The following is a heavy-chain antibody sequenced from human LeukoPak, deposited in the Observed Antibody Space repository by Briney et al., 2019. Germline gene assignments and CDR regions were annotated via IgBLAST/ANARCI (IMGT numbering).Heavy chain of an antibody. CDR3: ARHERAVVVAVNWFDP. D-gene: IGHD2-15*01. Sequence: PSETLSLTCTVSGGSISSSSYYWGWIRQPPGKGLEWIGSIYYSGSTYYNPSLKSRVTISVDTSKNQFSLKLSSATAADTAVYYCARHERAVVVAVNWFDPWGQGTLVTVSS. CDR1: GGSISSSSYY. CDR2: IYYSGST. V-gene: IGHV4-39*01. J-gene: IGHJ5*02.